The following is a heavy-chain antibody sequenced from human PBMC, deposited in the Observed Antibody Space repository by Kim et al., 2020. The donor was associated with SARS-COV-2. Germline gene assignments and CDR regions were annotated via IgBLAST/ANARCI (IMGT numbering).Heavy chain of an antibody. Sequence: ADSVKGRFTISRDNAKNSLYLQMNSLRDEDTAVYYCARDDVLLWFGVLLDWGQGTLVTVSS. J-gene: IGHJ4*02. D-gene: IGHD3-10*01. CDR3: ARDDVLLWFGVLLD. V-gene: IGHV3-48*02.